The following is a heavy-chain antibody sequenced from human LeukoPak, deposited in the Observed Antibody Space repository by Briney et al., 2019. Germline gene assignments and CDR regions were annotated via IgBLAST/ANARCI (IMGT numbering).Heavy chain of an antibody. Sequence: GGSLRLSCAASGFTFSSYAMHWVRQAPGKGLEWVAVISYDGSNKYYADSVKGRFTISRDNSKNTLYLQMNSLRAEDTAVYYCARGYYDFWSGYYWFDYWGQGTLVTVSS. D-gene: IGHD3-3*01. J-gene: IGHJ4*02. CDR2: ISYDGSNK. CDR1: GFTFSSYA. CDR3: ARGYYDFWSGYYWFDY. V-gene: IGHV3-30*01.